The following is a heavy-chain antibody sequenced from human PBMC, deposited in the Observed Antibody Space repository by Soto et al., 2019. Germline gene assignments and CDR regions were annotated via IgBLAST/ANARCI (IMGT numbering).Heavy chain of an antibody. Sequence: EVQLVESGGGLVQPGGSLRLSCAASGFTFSSYSMNWVRQAPVKGLEWVSYISSSSSTIYYADSVKGRFTISKANSKNALILQMYSLRDADTAVYYCEIDSGYSSGPIDYWGQGTLVTVSS. CDR3: EIDSGYSSGPIDY. J-gene: IGHJ4*02. D-gene: IGHD5-18*01. V-gene: IGHV3-48*02. CDR1: GFTFSSYS. CDR2: ISSSSSTI.